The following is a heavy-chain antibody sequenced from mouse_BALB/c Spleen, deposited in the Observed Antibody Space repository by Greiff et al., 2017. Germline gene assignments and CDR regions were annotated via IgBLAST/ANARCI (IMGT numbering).Heavy chain of an antibody. V-gene: IGHV5-6-5*01. CDR3: ARVITTVVALYYFDY. CDR2: ISSGGST. Sequence: EVKLMESGGGLVKPGGSLKLSCAASGFTFSSYAMSWVRQTPEKRLEWVASISSGGSTYYPDSVKGRFTISRDNARNILYLQMSSVRSEDTAMYYCARVITTVVALYYFDYWGQGTTLTVSS. J-gene: IGHJ2*01. D-gene: IGHD1-1*01. CDR1: GFTFSSYA.